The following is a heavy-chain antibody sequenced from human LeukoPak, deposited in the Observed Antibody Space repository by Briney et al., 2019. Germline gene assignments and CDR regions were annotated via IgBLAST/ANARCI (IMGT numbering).Heavy chain of an antibody. Sequence: GASVKVSCKASGYTFTGYYMHWVRQATGQGLEWMGRMNPNSGNTGYAQKFQGRVTMTRNTSISTAYMELSSLRSEDTAVYYCARSWVEGYCSSTSCFYGMDVWGQGTTVTVSS. CDR2: MNPNSGNT. V-gene: IGHV1-8*02. J-gene: IGHJ6*02. CDR1: GYTFTGYY. CDR3: ARSWVEGYCSSTSCFYGMDV. D-gene: IGHD2-2*01.